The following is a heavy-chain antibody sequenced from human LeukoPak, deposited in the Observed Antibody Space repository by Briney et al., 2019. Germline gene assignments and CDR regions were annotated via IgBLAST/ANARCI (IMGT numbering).Heavy chain of an antibody. CDR1: GFTFSSYG. J-gene: IGHJ5*02. CDR3: AKDPVVGRVVPAAIFWFDP. D-gene: IGHD2-2*01. CDR2: ISYDGSNK. Sequence: GRSLRLSCAASGFTFSSYGMHWVHQAPGKGLEWVAVISYDGSNKYYADSAKGRFTISRDNSKNTLYLQMNSLRAEDTAVYYCAKDPVVGRVVPAAIFWFDPWGQGTLVTVSS. V-gene: IGHV3-30*18.